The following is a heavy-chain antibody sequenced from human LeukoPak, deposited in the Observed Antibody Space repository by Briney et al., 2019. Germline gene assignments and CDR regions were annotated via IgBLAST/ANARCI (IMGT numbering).Heavy chain of an antibody. D-gene: IGHD6-6*01. V-gene: IGHV1-8*01. CDR2: MNPNNDKT. J-gene: IGHJ5*02. Sequence: ASVKVSCKASGYTFTSYDINWVRQATGQGLEGMGWMNPNNDKTRYAQKFQGRCTMTRNTSISTASMELSSLSTEDTAVYYCVRGLMGYSRSYWFDPWGQGTHVTVSS. CDR1: GYTFTSYD. CDR3: VRGLMGYSRSYWFDP.